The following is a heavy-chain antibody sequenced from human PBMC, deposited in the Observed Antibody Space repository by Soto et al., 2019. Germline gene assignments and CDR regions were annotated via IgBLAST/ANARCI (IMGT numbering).Heavy chain of an antibody. Sequence: GGSLRLSCAASGFTFSSYAMSWVRQAPGKGLEWVSAISGSGGSTYYADSVKGRFTISRDNSKNTLYLQMNSLRAEDTAVYYCAKAQGYYDSSGIFDYWGQGTLVTVSS. V-gene: IGHV3-23*01. J-gene: IGHJ4*02. CDR3: AKAQGYYDSSGIFDY. CDR2: ISGSGGST. D-gene: IGHD3-22*01. CDR1: GFTFSSYA.